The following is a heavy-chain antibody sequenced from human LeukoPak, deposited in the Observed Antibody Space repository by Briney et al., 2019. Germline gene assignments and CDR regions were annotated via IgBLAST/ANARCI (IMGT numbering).Heavy chain of an antibody. V-gene: IGHV3-23*01. Sequence: GGSLRLSCAASRFTFNNYAMNWVRQAPGKGLEWVSAISGSGGSTYYADSVKGRFTISRDNSKNTLYLQMNSLRAEDTAVYYCAKPARTDYADYWGQGTLVTVSS. CDR1: RFTFNNYA. CDR3: AKPARTDYADY. J-gene: IGHJ4*02. D-gene: IGHD1-14*01. CDR2: ISGSGGST.